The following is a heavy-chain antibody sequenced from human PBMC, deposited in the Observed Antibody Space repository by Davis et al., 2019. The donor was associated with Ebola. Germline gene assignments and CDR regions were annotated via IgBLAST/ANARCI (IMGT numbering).Heavy chain of an antibody. CDR1: GYTFRNYF. J-gene: IGHJ4*02. V-gene: IGHV1-8*02. CDR3: ARGHDYYGSGSI. D-gene: IGHD3-10*01. CDR2: MNPNSANT. Sequence: ASVKVSCKASGYTFRNYFLHWVRRAPGQGLEWMGWMNPNSANTGYAQKFQGRVTMTRNTSTSTAYMELSSLRSEDTAVYYCARGHDYYGSGSIWGQGTLVTVSS.